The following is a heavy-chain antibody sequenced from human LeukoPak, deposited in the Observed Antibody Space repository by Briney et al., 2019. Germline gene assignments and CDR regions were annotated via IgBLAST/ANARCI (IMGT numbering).Heavy chain of an antibody. Sequence: ASVKVSCKASGYTFTSYYMHWVRQAPGQGLEWMGGIIPIFGTANYAQKFQGRVTITADESTSTAYMELSSLRSEDTAVYYCARTRRYYYDSSGYPFDYWGQGTLVTVSS. D-gene: IGHD3-22*01. J-gene: IGHJ4*02. CDR2: IIPIFGTA. CDR3: ARTRRYYYDSSGYPFDY. V-gene: IGHV1-69*13. CDR1: GYTFTSYY.